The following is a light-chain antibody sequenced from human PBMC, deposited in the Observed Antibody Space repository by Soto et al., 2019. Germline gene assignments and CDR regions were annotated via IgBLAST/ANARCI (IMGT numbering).Light chain of an antibody. J-gene: IGLJ1*01. CDR1: SSNIGSGT. CDR3: AAWDVSLNGLYV. V-gene: IGLV1-44*01. CDR2: NNN. Sequence: QSVLTQPPSASGTPGQRVTISCSGSSSNIGSGTVNWYQQLPGTAPKLLIYNNNQWPSGVPDRFSGSKSGTSASLAISGLQSEDEADYYCAAWDVSLNGLYVFGTGTHLTVL.